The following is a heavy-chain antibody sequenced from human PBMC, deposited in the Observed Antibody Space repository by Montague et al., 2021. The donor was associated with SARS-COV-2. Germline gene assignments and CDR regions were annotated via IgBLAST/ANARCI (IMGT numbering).Heavy chain of an antibody. CDR2: INQDGGEK. Sequence: SLSLSLSASGFGFSTYWMTWVRQAPGKGLEWMANINQDGGEKYYVDSVKGRFTVSRDNAKNSLYLQLNSLRDGDTAVYYCATFKYCTTSTCAVEPYYYYYSGMDVWGQGTTVTVSS. V-gene: IGHV3-7*01. CDR3: ATFKYCTTSTCAVEPYYYYYSGMDV. CDR1: GFGFSTYW. D-gene: IGHD2-8*01. J-gene: IGHJ6*02.